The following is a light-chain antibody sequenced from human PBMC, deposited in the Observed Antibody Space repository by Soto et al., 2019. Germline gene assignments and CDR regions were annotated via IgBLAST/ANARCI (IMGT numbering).Light chain of an antibody. CDR1: SSDVGGYNY. V-gene: IGLV2-8*01. CDR2: DVN. J-gene: IGLJ2*01. Sequence: QSVVTQPPCASGSPGQSVTISCTGTSSDVGGYNYVSWYRQHPGKAPQLIIYDVNKRPSGVPDRFSGSKSGNTASLTVSGLQAEDEADYFCNSYGGTNNYVVFGGGTKLTVL. CDR3: NSYGGTNNYVV.